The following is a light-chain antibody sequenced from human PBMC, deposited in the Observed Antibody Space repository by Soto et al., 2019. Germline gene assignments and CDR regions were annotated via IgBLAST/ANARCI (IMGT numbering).Light chain of an antibody. CDR2: QND. CDR3: AGWDESLTGV. Sequence: QAVVTQPPSVSGTPGQTVTISCSGGTSNIGTNYVYWFRQLPGTAPKLLIYQNDQRPSGVPDRFSASKSGTSASLAINGLRPDDEADYHCAGWDESLTGVFGGGTKLTVL. V-gene: IGLV1-47*01. CDR1: TSNIGTNY. J-gene: IGLJ3*02.